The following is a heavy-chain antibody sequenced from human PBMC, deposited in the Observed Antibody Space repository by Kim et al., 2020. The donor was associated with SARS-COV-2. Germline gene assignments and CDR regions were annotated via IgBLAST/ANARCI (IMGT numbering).Heavy chain of an antibody. D-gene: IGHD2-21*02. V-gene: IGHV5-51*01. Sequence: GESLKISCKGSGYSFTRYWLGWVRQMPGKGLEWMGIIYPGDSDTRYIPSFQGQVTILADKSISTAYLQRSSLKASDTAMYYCARQGQVFCCGGCPHGSFVYWGQGTLVTVSS. J-gene: IGHJ4*02. CDR2: IYPGDSDT. CDR3: ARQGQVFCCGGCPHGSFVY. CDR1: GYSFTRYW.